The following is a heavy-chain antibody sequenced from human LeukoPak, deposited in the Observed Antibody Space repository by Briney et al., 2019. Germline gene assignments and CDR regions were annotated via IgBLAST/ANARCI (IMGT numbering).Heavy chain of an antibody. CDR2: SYYSGST. V-gene: IGHV4-59*08. CDR1: GASISSYY. D-gene: IGHD3-10*01. Sequence: PSETLSLTSPVPGASISSYYWTWIRQPPGKGLEGIGYSYYSGSTNYNPSLKSRVTISVDTSKNQFSLKLSSVTAADTAVYYCARRVTMVRGVMYNWFDPWGQGTLVTVSS. J-gene: IGHJ5*02. CDR3: ARRVTMVRGVMYNWFDP.